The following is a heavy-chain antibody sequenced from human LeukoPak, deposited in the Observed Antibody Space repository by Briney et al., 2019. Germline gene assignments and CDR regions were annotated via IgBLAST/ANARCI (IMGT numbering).Heavy chain of an antibody. D-gene: IGHD3-10*01. CDR3: ARYYYGSGNYYYYGMDV. V-gene: IGHV4-59*01. J-gene: IGHJ6*02. CDR1: GGSISSYY. Sequence: PSETLSLTGTGTGGSISSYYWSWIRQPPGNGLEWIGYIYYSGSTNYNPSLKSRVTISVDTSKNQFSLKLSSVTAADTAVYYCARYYYGSGNYYYYGMDVWGQGTTVTVSS. CDR2: IYYSGST.